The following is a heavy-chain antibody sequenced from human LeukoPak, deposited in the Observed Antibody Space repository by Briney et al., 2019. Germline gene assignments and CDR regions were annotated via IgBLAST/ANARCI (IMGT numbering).Heavy chain of an antibody. CDR1: GGSISSNYDY. CDR3: ARHATPGVSSAFDL. V-gene: IGHV4-39*01. Sequence: SETLSLTCTVSGGSISSNYDYWGWIRQPPGKGLECIGSIYYSGTTYYNPSLRSRVTTSVDTSKNQVSLKLSSVTAADTAVYYCARHATPGVSSAFDLWGQGTMVTVSS. CDR2: IYYSGTT. J-gene: IGHJ3*01. D-gene: IGHD2-15*01.